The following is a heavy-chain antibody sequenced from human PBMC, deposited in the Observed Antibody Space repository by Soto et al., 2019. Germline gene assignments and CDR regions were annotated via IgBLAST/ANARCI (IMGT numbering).Heavy chain of an antibody. Sequence: GSGPTLVNPTQTLTLTCTFSGFSLSTSGMCVSWIRQPPGKALEWLARIDWDDDKYYSTSLKTRLTISKDTSKNQVVLTMTNMDPVDTATSYCARNYDYIWGSYRHHDAFDIWGQGTMVTVSS. D-gene: IGHD3-16*02. CDR1: GFSLSTSGMC. CDR2: IDWDDDK. CDR3: ARNYDYIWGSYRHHDAFDI. J-gene: IGHJ3*02. V-gene: IGHV2-70*11.